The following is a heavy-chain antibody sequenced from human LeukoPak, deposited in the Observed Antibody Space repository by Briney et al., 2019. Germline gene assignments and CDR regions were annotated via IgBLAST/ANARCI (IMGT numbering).Heavy chain of an antibody. J-gene: IGHJ6*02. V-gene: IGHV1-8*01. Sequence: ASVKVSCKASGYTFTSYDINWVRQATGQGLEWMGWMNPNSGNTSYAQKFQGRVTMTRNTSISTAYMELSSLRSEDTAVYYCARGFGYCSSTSCYSYYYYGMDVWGQGTTVTVSS. D-gene: IGHD2-2*02. CDR1: GYTFTSYD. CDR3: ARGFGYCSSTSCYSYYYYGMDV. CDR2: MNPNSGNT.